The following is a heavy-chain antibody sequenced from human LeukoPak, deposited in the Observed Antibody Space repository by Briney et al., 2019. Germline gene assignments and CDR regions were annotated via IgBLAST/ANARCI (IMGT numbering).Heavy chain of an antibody. CDR3: ARDKGTTGFDY. J-gene: IGHJ4*02. V-gene: IGHV3-21*01. D-gene: IGHD4-11*01. Sequence: NPGGSLRLSCAASGFTFSSYSMNWVRQAPGKGLEWVSSISSSSSYIYYADSVKGRFTISRDNAKNSLYLQMNGLRAEDTAVYYCARDKGTTGFDYWGQGTLVTVSS. CDR1: GFTFSSYS. CDR2: ISSSSSYI.